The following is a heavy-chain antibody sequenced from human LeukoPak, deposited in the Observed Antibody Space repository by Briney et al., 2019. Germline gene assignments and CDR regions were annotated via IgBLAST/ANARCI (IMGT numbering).Heavy chain of an antibody. CDR3: ASASYYDFWSGYYELVHFDY. D-gene: IGHD3-3*01. V-gene: IGHV4-39*01. CDR2: IYYSGST. Sequence: PSETLSLTCTVSGGSISSYYWSWIRQPPGKGLEWIGSIYYSGSTYYNPSLKSRVTISVDTSKNQFSLKLSSVTAADTAVYYCASASYYDFWSGYYELVHFDYWGQGTLVTVSS. CDR1: GGSISSYY. J-gene: IGHJ4*02.